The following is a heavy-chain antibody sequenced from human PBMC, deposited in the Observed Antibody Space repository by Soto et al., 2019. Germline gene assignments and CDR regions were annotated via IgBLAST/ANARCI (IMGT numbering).Heavy chain of an antibody. D-gene: IGHD3-22*01. CDR3: AREDYDSSGDYYGMDV. CDR1: GGSISSGGYS. V-gene: IGHV4-30-2*01. Sequence: SETLSLTCAVSGGSISSGGYSWSWIRQPPGKGLEWIGYIYHSGSTNYNPSLKSRVTISVDTSKNQFSLKLSSVTAADTAVYYCAREDYDSSGDYYGMDVWGQGTTVTVSS. J-gene: IGHJ6*02. CDR2: IYHSGST.